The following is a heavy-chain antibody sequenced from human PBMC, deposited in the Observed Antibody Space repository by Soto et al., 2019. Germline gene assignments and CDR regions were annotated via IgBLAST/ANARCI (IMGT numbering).Heavy chain of an antibody. CDR3: AKDQGSSWYEIDY. J-gene: IGHJ4*02. CDR2: ISYNGGSK. D-gene: IGHD6-13*01. V-gene: IGHV3-30*04. Sequence: GGSLKLSCAAPGFTFSSYAMPWVRQAPGKGLEWVAVISYNGGSKYYADSVKGRFTISRGNSKNTLYLQMNSLRAEDTAVYYCAKDQGSSWYEIDYWGQGTLVTVSS. CDR1: GFTFSSYA.